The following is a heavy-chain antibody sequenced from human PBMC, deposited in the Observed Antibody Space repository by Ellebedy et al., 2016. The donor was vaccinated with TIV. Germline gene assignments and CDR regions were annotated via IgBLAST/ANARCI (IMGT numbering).Heavy chain of an antibody. CDR1: GFTFSSYA. CDR3: VRSGYVKIPYHEYFDY. V-gene: IGHV3-64D*06. D-gene: IGHD5-12*01. Sequence: GGSLRLSXSASGFTFSSYAMHWVRQAPGKGLEYVSAISSNGGSTYYADSVKGRFTISRDNSKNTLYLQMSSLRAEDTAVYYCVRSGYVKIPYHEYFDYWGQGTLVTVPS. J-gene: IGHJ4*02. CDR2: ISSNGGST.